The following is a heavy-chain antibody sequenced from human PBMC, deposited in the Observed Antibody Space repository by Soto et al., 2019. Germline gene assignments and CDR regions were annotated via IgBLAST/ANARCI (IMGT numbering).Heavy chain of an antibody. CDR3: AADSDWEKDY. J-gene: IGHJ4*02. D-gene: IGHD3-9*01. V-gene: IGHV1-58*01. CDR1: GFTFTNSA. Sequence: SVKVSCKASGFTFTNSAVQLVRQARVQLLELIVWIVIGICKTYYSQKFQERITFTMYMSTITSYIELSSLRSEDTAVYYCAADSDWEKDYWGQGTTVTVSS. CDR2: IVIGICKT.